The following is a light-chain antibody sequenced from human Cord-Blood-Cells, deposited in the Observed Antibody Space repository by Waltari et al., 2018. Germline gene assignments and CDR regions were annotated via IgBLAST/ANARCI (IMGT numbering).Light chain of an antibody. CDR1: SSNIGAGYD. V-gene: IGLV1-40*01. J-gene: IGLJ2*01. CDR2: GNS. Sequence: QSVLTQPPSVSGAPGQRVTISCTGSSSNIGAGYDVHWYQQLPGTAPKLLSCGNSNRPSWVPDRFSGSKSGTSASLAITGLQAEDEADYYCQSYDSSLSGSVFGGGTKLTVL. CDR3: QSYDSSLSGSV.